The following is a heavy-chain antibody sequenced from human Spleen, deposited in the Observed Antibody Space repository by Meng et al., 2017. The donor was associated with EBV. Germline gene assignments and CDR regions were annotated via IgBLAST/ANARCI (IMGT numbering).Heavy chain of an antibody. CDR2: INHGGST. V-gene: IGHV4-34*01. CDR3: ARSSRGRNSSWYDY. D-gene: IGHD6-13*01. J-gene: IGHJ4*02. Sequence: QVPLQQWGAGLLKPSETLSLPRAVYGGSFSGSYWSWIRQPPGKGLEWIGEINHGGSTNYNPSLKSRVTISGDTSKNQFSLKLSSVTAADTAVYYCARSSRGRNSSWYDYWGPGTLVTVSS. CDR1: GGSFSGSY.